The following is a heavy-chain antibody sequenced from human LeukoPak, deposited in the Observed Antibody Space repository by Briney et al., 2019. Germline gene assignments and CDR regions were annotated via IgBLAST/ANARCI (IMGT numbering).Heavy chain of an antibody. D-gene: IGHD1-26*01. CDR3: ATGGSGSYYTY. J-gene: IGHJ4*02. V-gene: IGHV3-23*01. Sequence: SGGSLRLSCAVSGPTFSSYAMSWVRQAPGKGLEWVSAISGSGGSTYYADSVKGRFTISRDNSINTLYLQMNNLRAEDTAVYYCATGGSGSYYTYWGQGTLVTVSS. CDR2: ISGSGGST. CDR1: GPTFSSYA.